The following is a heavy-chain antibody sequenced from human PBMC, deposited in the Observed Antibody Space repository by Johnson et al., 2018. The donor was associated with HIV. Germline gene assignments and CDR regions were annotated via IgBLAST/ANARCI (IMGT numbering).Heavy chain of an antibody. CDR3: ARGRAVAGTRAFDI. CDR2: ISYDGSNK. V-gene: IGHV3-30*04. D-gene: IGHD6-19*01. CDR1: GFTFSSYA. Sequence: QMQLVESGGGVVQPGRSLRLSCAASGFTFSSYAMHWVRQAPGKGLEWVAVISYDGSNKYYADSVKGRFTISRANSKHTLYLQMNSLRAEDTAVYYCARGRAVAGTRAFDIWGQGTMVTVSS. J-gene: IGHJ3*02.